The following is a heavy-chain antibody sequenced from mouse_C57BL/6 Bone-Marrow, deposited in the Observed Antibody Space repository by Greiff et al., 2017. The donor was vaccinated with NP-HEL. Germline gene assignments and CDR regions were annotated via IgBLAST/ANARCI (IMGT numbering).Heavy chain of an antibody. CDR2: IYPSDSET. V-gene: IGHV1-61*01. D-gene: IGHD1-1*01. CDR1: GYTFTSYW. CDR3: ARGDGVVATDWYFDV. J-gene: IGHJ1*03. Sequence: VQLQQPGAELVRPGSSVKLSCKASGYTFTSYWMDWVKQRPGQGLEWIGNIYPSDSETHYNQKFKDKATLTVDKSSSTAYMQLSSLTSEDSAVYYCARGDGVVATDWYFDVWGTGTTVTVSS.